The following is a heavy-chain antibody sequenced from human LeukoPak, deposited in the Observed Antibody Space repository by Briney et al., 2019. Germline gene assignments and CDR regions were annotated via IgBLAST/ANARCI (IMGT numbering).Heavy chain of an antibody. CDR1: GYTFTSYA. V-gene: IGHV1-18*03. D-gene: IGHD5-12*01. Sequence: GASLKVSCKASGYTFTSYAINWVRQAPGQGLEWMGWISAYNGDTNYAKKLQGRVTMNTDTSTSTAYMELRSLRSDDMAVYYCAMTSYYVDIAATIPYGIYYFDYWGQGTLVTVAS. CDR2: ISAYNGDT. J-gene: IGHJ4*02. CDR3: AMTSYYVDIAATIPYGIYYFDY.